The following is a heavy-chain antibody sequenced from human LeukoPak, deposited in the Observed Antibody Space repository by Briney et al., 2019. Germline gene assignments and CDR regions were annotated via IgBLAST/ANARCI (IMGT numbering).Heavy chain of an antibody. CDR3: ASRTVTTYYYYGMDV. CDR2: IIPIFGTA. D-gene: IGHD4-17*01. Sequence: ASVKVSCKASGGSFSSYASIWVRQAPGQGLEWMGGIIPIFGTANYAQKFQGRVTITADESTSTAYMELSSLRSEDTAVYYCASRTVTTYYYYGMDVWGQGTTVTVSS. CDR1: GGSFSSYA. V-gene: IGHV1-69*13. J-gene: IGHJ6*02.